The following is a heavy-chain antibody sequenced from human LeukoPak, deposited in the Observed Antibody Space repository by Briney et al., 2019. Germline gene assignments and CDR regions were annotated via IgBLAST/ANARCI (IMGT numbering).Heavy chain of an antibody. V-gene: IGHV4-39*07. J-gene: IGHJ4*02. CDR3: ARRIPVAGLFDY. D-gene: IGHD6-13*01. CDR1: GGSISSSSYY. Sequence: SETLSLTCTVSGGSISSSSYYWGWIRQPPGKGLEWIGYIYDSGSTYYNPSLKSRVTISVDRSKNQFSLKLSSVTAADTAVYYCARRIPVAGLFDYWGQGTLVTVSS. CDR2: IYDSGST.